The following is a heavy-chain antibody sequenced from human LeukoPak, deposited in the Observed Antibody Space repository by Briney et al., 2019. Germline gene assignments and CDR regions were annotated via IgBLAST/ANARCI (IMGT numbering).Heavy chain of an antibody. V-gene: IGHV1-18*01. CDR3: ARGAPRYCSSTSCYESPFDY. J-gene: IGHJ4*02. Sequence: ASVKVSCKASGYTFTSYGISWVRQAPGQGLEWMGWISAYNGNTNYAQKLQGRVTMTTDTSTSTAYMELRSLRSDDTAVYYCARGAPRYCSSTSCYESPFDYWGQGTLVTVSS. D-gene: IGHD2-2*01. CDR2: ISAYNGNT. CDR1: GYTFTSYG.